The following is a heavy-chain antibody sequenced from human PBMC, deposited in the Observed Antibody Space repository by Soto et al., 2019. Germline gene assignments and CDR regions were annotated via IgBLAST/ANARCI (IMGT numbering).Heavy chain of an antibody. CDR3: AKDIYLLLNEVTTTFDY. J-gene: IGHJ4*02. V-gene: IGHV3-9*01. Sequence: PGGSLRLSCAASGFTFDDYAMHWVRQAPGKGLEWVSGISWNSGSIGYADSVKGRFTISRDNAKNSPYLQMNSLRAEDTALYYCAKDIYLLLNEVTTTFDYWGQGTLVTVSS. D-gene: IGHD4-17*01. CDR1: GFTFDDYA. CDR2: ISWNSGSI.